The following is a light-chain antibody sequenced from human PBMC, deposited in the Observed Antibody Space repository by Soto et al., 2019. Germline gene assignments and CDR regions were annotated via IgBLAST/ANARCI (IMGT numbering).Light chain of an antibody. J-gene: IGLJ1*01. V-gene: IGLV2-11*01. CDR1: SSDVGKYNY. CDR3: CSFAGSPYV. CDR2: DVS. Sequence: QSALTQPRSVSGSPGQSVTISCTGTSSDVGKYNYVSWYQHHPGKAPRLMISDVSKRPSGVPDRFSGSKSGNTASLTISGLQAEDEADYYCCSFAGSPYVFGSGTKLTVL.